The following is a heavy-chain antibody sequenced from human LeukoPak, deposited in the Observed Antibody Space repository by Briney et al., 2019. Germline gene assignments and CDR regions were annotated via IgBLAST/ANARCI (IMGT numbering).Heavy chain of an antibody. CDR3: VCLGLGGLSLD. CDR1: GFTFSSYH. CDR2: VNSDGSGT. D-gene: IGHD3-16*01. Sequence: GGSLRLSCEVSGFTFSSYHMNWVRQAPGKGLVWVSHVNSDGSGTDYADSVKGRFTISRDNAKNTLYLQMNSLRVEDTAVYYCVCLGLGGLSLDWGQGTLVTVSS. J-gene: IGHJ4*02. V-gene: IGHV3-74*01.